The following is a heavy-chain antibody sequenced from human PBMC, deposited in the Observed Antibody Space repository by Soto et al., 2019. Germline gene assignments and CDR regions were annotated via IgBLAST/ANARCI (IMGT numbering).Heavy chain of an antibody. V-gene: IGHV4-39*01. CDR1: GGSISSSSYY. J-gene: IGHJ5*02. Sequence: SETLSLTCTVSGGSISSSSYYWGWIRQPPGKGLEWIGSIYYSGSTYYNPSLKSRVTISVDTSKNQFPLKLSSVTAAATAVYYCARHGGYSYGYGKFDPWGQGTLVTVSS. D-gene: IGHD5-18*01. CDR3: ARHGGYSYGYGKFDP. CDR2: IYYSGST.